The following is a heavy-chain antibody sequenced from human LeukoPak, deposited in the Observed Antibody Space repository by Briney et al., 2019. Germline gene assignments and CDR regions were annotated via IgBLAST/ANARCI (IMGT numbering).Heavy chain of an antibody. D-gene: IGHD3-3*01. J-gene: IGHJ6*03. CDR1: GGTFSSYA. Sequence: ASVKVSCKASGGTFSSYAISWVRQAPGQGLEWMGGIIPIFGTANYAQKFQGRVTITADKSTSTAYMELSSLRSEDTAVYYCARESILESDYYYCYYMDVWGKGTTVTVSS. V-gene: IGHV1-69*06. CDR2: IIPIFGTA. CDR3: ARESILESDYYYCYYMDV.